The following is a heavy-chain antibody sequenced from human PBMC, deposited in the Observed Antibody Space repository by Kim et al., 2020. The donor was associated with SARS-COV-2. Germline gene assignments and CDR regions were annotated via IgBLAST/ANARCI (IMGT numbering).Heavy chain of an antibody. CDR3: ATSGRG. Sequence: DGSSKYYVDSVKGRFTISRDNAKNSLYLQMNNLRVEDTAVYYCATSGRGWGQGTLVTVSS. CDR2: DGSSK. J-gene: IGHJ4*02. V-gene: IGHV3-7*01.